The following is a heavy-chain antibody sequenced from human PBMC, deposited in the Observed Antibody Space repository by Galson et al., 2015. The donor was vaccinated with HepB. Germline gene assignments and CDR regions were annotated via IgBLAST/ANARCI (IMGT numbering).Heavy chain of an antibody. Sequence: SVKVSCKASGYTFTNYGISWVRQAPGQGLEWVGWISAYIYNGHTNYAPKFQGRVTMTTDTSTSTAYMELRSLTSDDTAVYYCAKDDSLGYSAKYWGQGTLVTVSS. V-gene: IGHV1-18*04. CDR1: GYTFTNYG. J-gene: IGHJ4*02. CDR3: AKDDSLGYSAKY. D-gene: IGHD3-22*01. CDR2: ISAYIYNGHT.